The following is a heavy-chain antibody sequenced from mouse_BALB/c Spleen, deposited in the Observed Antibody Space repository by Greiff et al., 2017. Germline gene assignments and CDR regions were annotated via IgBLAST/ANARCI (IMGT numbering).Heavy chain of an antibody. CDR2: IYPGNSDT. D-gene: IGHD1-1*01. Sequence: EVQLQQSGTVLARPGASVKMSCKASGYTFTSYWMHWVKQRPGQGLEWIGAIYPGNSDTSYNQKFKGKAKLTAVTSTSTAYMELSSLTNEDSAVYYCTRSHYYGSPKTGAMDYWGQGTSGTVSS. CDR3: TRSHYYGSPKTGAMDY. J-gene: IGHJ4*01. V-gene: IGHV1-5*01. CDR1: GYTFTSYW.